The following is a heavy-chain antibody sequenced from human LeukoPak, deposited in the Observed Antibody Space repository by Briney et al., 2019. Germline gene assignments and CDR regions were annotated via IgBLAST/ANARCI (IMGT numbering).Heavy chain of an antibody. CDR1: GFTFSSYE. J-gene: IGHJ6*04. V-gene: IGHV3-48*03. Sequence: GGSLRLSCAASGFTFSSYEMNWVRQAPGKGLEWVSYISSSGSTIYYADSVKGRFTISSDNAKNSLYLQMNSQRAEDTAVYYCAELGITMIGGVWGKGTTVTISS. D-gene: IGHD3-10*02. CDR2: ISSSGSTI. CDR3: AELGITMIGGV.